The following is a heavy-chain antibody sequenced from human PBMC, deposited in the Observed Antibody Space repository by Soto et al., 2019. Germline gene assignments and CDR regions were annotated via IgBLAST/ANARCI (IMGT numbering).Heavy chain of an antibody. D-gene: IGHD5-12*01. J-gene: IGHJ6*02. V-gene: IGHV1-58*02. CDR2: IVVGSGNT. CDR1: GFTFTSSA. CDR3: AADRGSGYPNAHYYYGMDV. Sequence: SVKVSCKASGFTFTSSAMQWVRRARGQRLEWIGWIVVGSGNTNYAQKFQERVTITRDMSTSTAYMELSSLRSEDTAVYYCAADRGSGYPNAHYYYGMDVWG.